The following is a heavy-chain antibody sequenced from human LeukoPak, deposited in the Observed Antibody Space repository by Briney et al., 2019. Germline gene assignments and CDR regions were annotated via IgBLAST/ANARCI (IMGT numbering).Heavy chain of an antibody. V-gene: IGHV3-53*01. CDR1: GFTVSSND. CDR3: ARDHDY. J-gene: IGHJ4*02. Sequence: RPGGSLRLSCAASGFTVSSNDMSWVRQAPGKGLEWVSLLYRGGSTYYADSVKGRFTISRDNSENTAYIQMNSLRAEDTAVYYCARDHDYWGQGTLVTVSS. CDR2: LYRGGST.